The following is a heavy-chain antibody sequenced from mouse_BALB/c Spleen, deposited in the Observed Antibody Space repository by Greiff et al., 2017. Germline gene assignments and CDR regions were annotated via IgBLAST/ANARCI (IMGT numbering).Heavy chain of an antibody. Sequence: EVQLQQSGPGLVKPSQSLSLTCSVTGYSITSGYYWNWIRQFPGNKLEWMGYISYDGSNNYNPSLKNRISITRDTSKNQFFLKLNSVTTEDTATYYCVIYYDYDVYFDYWGQGTTLTVSS. CDR1: GYSITSGYY. J-gene: IGHJ2*01. CDR3: VIYYDYDVYFDY. CDR2: ISYDGSN. V-gene: IGHV3-6*02. D-gene: IGHD2-4*01.